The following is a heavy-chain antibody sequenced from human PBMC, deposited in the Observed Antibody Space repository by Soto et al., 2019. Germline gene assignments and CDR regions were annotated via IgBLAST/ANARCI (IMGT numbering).Heavy chain of an antibody. J-gene: IGHJ6*02. CDR2: IYYSWST. CDR3: ARAEPGGYSEGHYYYGRDV. Sequence: PSETLFLTCTVYGGSISSYYWSWIRQPPGKGLEWIGYIYYSWSTDYNPSLKSRATLSVDTPKNQFPLKLSSVTAADTAVYYWARAEPGGYSEGHYYYGRDVWGQGTTVTVSS. D-gene: IGHD5-12*01. CDR1: GGSISSYY. V-gene: IGHV4-59*01.